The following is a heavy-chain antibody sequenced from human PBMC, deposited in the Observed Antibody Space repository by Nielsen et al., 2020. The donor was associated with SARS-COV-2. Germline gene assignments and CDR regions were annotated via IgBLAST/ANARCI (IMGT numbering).Heavy chain of an antibody. CDR2: IRSKANNYAT. Sequence: GGSLRLSCAASGFTFSGSSMHWVRQASGKGLEWVGRIRSKANNYATGYAASMKGYFTISRDDSKNTAYLQMNNLRTEDTAVYYCTRVNPTSGSWFDALDIWGQGTMVTVSS. D-gene: IGHD6-13*01. CDR3: TRVNPTSGSWFDALDI. CDR1: GFTFSGSS. J-gene: IGHJ3*02. V-gene: IGHV3-73*01.